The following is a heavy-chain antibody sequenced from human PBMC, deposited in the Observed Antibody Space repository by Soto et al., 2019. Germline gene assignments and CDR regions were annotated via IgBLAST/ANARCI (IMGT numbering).Heavy chain of an antibody. D-gene: IGHD3-22*01. CDR2: VYYTGST. J-gene: IGHJ4*02. CDR3: ARAMDSFSSGYYWVAYFDY. CDR1: GGSISPHY. V-gene: IGHV4-59*11. Sequence: QVQLQESGPGLVKPSETLSLTCAVSGGSISPHYWSWIRQSPGKGLEWIGYVYYTGSTDYNPSLKRRVSISVDTYMSQSALKLSSATASDTAVYYCARAMDSFSSGYYWVAYFDYWGQGALVTVSS.